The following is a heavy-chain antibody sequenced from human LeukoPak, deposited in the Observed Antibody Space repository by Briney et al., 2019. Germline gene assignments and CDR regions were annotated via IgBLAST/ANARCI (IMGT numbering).Heavy chain of an antibody. CDR2: INPNSGGT. CDR1: VYTFTGYY. J-gene: IGHJ4*02. CDR3: ARGSPFRYYYGSGSYDNFDY. V-gene: IGHV1-2*02. D-gene: IGHD3-10*01. Sequence: ASVKVSCKASVYTFTGYYMHWVRQAPAQGLEWMGWINPNSGGTNYAQKFQGRVTMTRDTSISTAYMELSKLRSDATAVYYCARGSPFRYYYGSGSYDNFDYWGQGTLVTVSS.